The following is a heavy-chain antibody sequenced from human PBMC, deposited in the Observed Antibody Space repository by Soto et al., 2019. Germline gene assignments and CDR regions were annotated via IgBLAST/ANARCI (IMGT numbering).Heavy chain of an antibody. D-gene: IGHD2-2*01. V-gene: IGHV3-23*01. CDR1: EFAFSTYG. Sequence: PGGSLRLSCVASEFAFSTYGMIWVRQAPGQGLEWVSGINAGGRGAYYADSVKGRFIISRDNSKNTLFLQMNSLRAEDTAVYYCAKDRGCSSATCYQADWGRGTLVTVSS. J-gene: IGHJ4*02. CDR2: INAGGRGA. CDR3: AKDRGCSSATCYQAD.